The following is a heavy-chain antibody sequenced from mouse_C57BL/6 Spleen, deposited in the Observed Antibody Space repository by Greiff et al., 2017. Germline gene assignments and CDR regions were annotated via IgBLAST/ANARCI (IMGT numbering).Heavy chain of an antibody. J-gene: IGHJ3*01. CDR2: ISDGGSYT. V-gene: IGHV5-4*01. Sequence: EVKLQESGGGLVKPGGSLKLSCAASGFTFSSYAMSWVRQTPEKRLAWVATISDGGSYTYYPDNVKGRFTISRDNAKNNLYLHMSHLKSEDTAMYYCARDRADGYYGGFAYWGQGTLVTVSA. CDR1: GFTFSSYA. CDR3: ARDRADGYYGGFAY. D-gene: IGHD2-3*01.